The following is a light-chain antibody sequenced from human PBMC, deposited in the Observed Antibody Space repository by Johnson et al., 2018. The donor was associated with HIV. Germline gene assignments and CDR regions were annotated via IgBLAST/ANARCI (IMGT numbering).Light chain of an antibody. V-gene: IGLV1-51*01. CDR3: GTWDCFLYF. Sequence: QSVLTQPPSVSAAPGQKVTISCSGSSSNIGNNYVSWYQQLPGTAPKLLIYDNNKRPSGIPDRFSGSKSGTSATLAITGLQTGDEADYYFGTWDCFLYFFGTWTKVTVL. J-gene: IGLJ1*01. CDR2: DNN. CDR1: SSNIGNNY.